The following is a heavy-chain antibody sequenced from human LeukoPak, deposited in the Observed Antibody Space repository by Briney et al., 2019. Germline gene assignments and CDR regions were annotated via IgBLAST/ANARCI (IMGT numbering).Heavy chain of an antibody. J-gene: IGHJ5*02. CDR3: AREHIVVVTDAIGYWFDP. Sequence: SETLSLTCTVSGASLSSGDYYWSWIRQPPGKGLEWIGYIYYSGSTYYNPSLKSRVTTSIDTTKNQFSLKLSAVTAADTAVYYCAREHIVVVTDAIGYWFDPWGQGTLVTVSS. CDR1: GASLSSGDYY. CDR2: IYYSGST. D-gene: IGHD2-2*01. V-gene: IGHV4-30-4*08.